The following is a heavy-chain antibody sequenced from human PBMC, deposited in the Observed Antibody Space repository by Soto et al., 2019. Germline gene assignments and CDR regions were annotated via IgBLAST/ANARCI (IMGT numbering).Heavy chain of an antibody. CDR2: IYYSGST. Sequence: QVQLQESGPGLVKPSETLSLTCTVSGGSISSYYWSWIRQPPGKGLEWIGYIYYSGSTNYNPSLKSRVTLSVDTSKNQCSLKLSSVTAADTAVYYCARRDILTGPDDAFDIWGQGTMVTVSS. D-gene: IGHD3-9*01. CDR3: ARRDILTGPDDAFDI. CDR1: GGSISSYY. J-gene: IGHJ3*02. V-gene: IGHV4-59*08.